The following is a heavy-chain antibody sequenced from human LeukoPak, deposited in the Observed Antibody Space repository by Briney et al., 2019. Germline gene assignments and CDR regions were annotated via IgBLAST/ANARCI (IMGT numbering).Heavy chain of an antibody. CDR1: GFTFSSYG. Sequence: GGSLRLSCAASGFTFSSYGMHWVRQAPGKGLEWVAVISYDGSNKYYADSVKGRFTISRDNSKNTLYLQMNSLRAEDTAVYYCASAVWGITIFGVVIKYFDYWGQGTLVTVSS. V-gene: IGHV3-30*03. CDR3: ASAVWGITIFGVVIKYFDY. D-gene: IGHD3-3*01. J-gene: IGHJ4*02. CDR2: ISYDGSNK.